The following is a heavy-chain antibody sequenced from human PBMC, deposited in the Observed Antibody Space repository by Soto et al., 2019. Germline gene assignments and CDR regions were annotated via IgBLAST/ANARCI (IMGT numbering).Heavy chain of an antibody. V-gene: IGHV3-7*01. CDR2: IKQDGSEK. J-gene: IGHJ5*02. CDR1: GFTFSSYW. D-gene: IGHD4-17*01. Sequence: EVQLVESGGGLVQPGGSLRLSCAASGFTFSSYWMSWVRQAPGKGLEWVANIKQDGSEKYYVDSVKGRFTISRDNAKNSLYLQMNGLRAEDTAVYYCARGNYGDYGNWFDPWGQGTLVTVSS. CDR3: ARGNYGDYGNWFDP.